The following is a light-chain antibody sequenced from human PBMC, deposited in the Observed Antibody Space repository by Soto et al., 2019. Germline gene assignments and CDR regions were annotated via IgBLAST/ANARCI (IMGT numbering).Light chain of an antibody. CDR1: QSVSSN. J-gene: IGKJ1*01. V-gene: IGKV3-15*01. CDR3: QQYDSYSSGP. Sequence: EIVMTQSPATLSVSPWERATLSCRASQSVSSNLAWYQQKPGQAPRLLLYGASTRATGIPARFSGSGSGTEFTLTISNLQPDDFATYYCQQYDSYSSGPFGQGTKVDIK. CDR2: GAS.